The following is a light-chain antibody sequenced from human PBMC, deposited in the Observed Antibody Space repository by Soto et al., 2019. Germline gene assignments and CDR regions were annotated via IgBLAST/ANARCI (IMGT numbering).Light chain of an antibody. Sequence: PWEGAHLPRRASQSVSSSYIAWYQQRPGQTPSLLIYGASTRATGIPDRFSGSGSGTHFTLTISRLEPGDFAVYYCQHFGGTTFTFGQGTRLEI. CDR3: QHFGGTTFT. J-gene: IGKJ5*01. V-gene: IGKV3-20*01. CDR2: GAS. CDR1: QSVSSSY.